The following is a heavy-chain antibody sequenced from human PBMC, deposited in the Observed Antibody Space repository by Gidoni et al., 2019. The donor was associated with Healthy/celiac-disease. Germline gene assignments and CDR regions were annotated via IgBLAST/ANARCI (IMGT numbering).Heavy chain of an antibody. V-gene: IGHV4-31*03. CDR3: ARATYRLVPAAPSVWYFDL. J-gene: IGHJ2*01. CDR2: IYYSGST. D-gene: IGHD2-2*01. CDR1: GGSISSGGYY. Sequence: QVQLQESGPGLVKPSQTLSLTCTVSGGSISSGGYYWSWIRQHPGKGLEWIGYIYYSGSTYYNPSLKSRVTISVDTSKNQFSLKLSSVTAADTAVYYCARATYRLVPAAPSVWYFDLWGRGTLVTVSS.